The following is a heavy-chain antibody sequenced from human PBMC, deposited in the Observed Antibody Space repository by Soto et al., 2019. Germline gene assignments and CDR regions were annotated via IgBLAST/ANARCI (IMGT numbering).Heavy chain of an antibody. D-gene: IGHD3-22*01. J-gene: IGHJ4*02. Sequence: PSETLSLTCTVSGGSISSGGYYWSWIRQHPGKGLEWIGYIYYSGSTYYNPSLKSRVTISVDTSKNQFSLKLSSVTAADTAVYYCARQRSDSSGFDYWGQGXLVTVYS. CDR1: GGSISSGGYY. CDR2: IYYSGST. CDR3: ARQRSDSSGFDY. V-gene: IGHV4-31*03.